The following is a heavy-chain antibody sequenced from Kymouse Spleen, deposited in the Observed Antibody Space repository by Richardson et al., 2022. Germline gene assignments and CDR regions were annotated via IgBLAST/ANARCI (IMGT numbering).Heavy chain of an antibody. CDR1: GGSISSSSYY. J-gene: IGHJ3*02. D-gene: IGHD3-3*01. CDR2: IYYSGST. V-gene: IGHV4-39*01. CDR3: ANPSCITIFGVVIIPLCF*Y. Sequence: QLQLQESGPGLVKPSETLSLTCTVSGGSISSSSYYWGWIRQPPGKGLEWIGSIYYSGSTYYNPSLKSRVTISVDTSKNQFSLKLSSVTAADTAVYYCANPSCITIFGVVIIPLCF*YLGPRDNGHRLF.